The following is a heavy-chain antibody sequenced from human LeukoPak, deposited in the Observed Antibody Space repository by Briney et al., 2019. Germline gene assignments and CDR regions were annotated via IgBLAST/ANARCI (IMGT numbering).Heavy chain of an antibody. CDR2: FYSGGST. CDR3: ARASSTSCYY. D-gene: IGHD2-2*01. CDR1: GFIVSSNY. J-gene: IGHJ4*02. V-gene: IGHV3-66*01. Sequence: GGSLRLSCAASGFIVSSNYMSWVRQAPGKGLEWVSVFYSGGSTYYADSVTGRFTISRDNSKNTLYLQMNSLRVEDTAVYYCARASSTSCYYWGQGTLVTVSS.